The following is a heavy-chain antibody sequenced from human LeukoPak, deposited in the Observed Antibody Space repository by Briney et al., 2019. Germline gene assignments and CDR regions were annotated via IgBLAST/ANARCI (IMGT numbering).Heavy chain of an antibody. V-gene: IGHV3-23*01. Sequence: GGSLRLSCAASGFTFSSYALTWVRQAPGKGLECVSYISSSTDTTFYADSVKGRFTISRDNSRGTLYLQMNSLRAEDTAVYYCAKDGPSVTATGWYFDLWGRGTLVAVSS. D-gene: IGHD2-21*02. CDR3: AKDGPSVTATGWYFDL. J-gene: IGHJ2*01. CDR1: GFTFSSYA. CDR2: ISSSTDTT.